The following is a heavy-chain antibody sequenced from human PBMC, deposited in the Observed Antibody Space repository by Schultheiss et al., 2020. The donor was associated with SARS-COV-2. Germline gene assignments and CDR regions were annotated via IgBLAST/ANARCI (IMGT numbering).Heavy chain of an antibody. V-gene: IGHV4-59*08. CDR1: GGSISSYY. Sequence: SETLSLTCTVSGGSISSYYWGWIRQPPGKGLEWIGYIYYSGSTNYNPSLKSRVTISVDTSKNQFSLKLSSVTAADTAVYYCARIAAAGSPLDYWGQGTLVTVSS. J-gene: IGHJ4*02. D-gene: IGHD6-13*01. CDR3: ARIAAAGSPLDY. CDR2: IYYSGST.